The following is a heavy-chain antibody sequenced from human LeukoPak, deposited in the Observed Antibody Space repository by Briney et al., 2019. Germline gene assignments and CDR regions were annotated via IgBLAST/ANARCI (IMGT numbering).Heavy chain of an antibody. V-gene: IGHV3-15*01. CDR1: GVTFSNAW. J-gene: IGHJ3*02. CDR3: TTDRAAYCGGDCYSLAFDI. CDR2: IKNKTEGGTT. D-gene: IGHD2-21*02. Sequence: PGGSLRLPCAVSGVTFSNAWMSWVRQAPGKGLEWVGHIKNKTEGGTTDYAAPVKGRFTISRDDSKNTLYLQMNSLKAEDTAVYYCTTDRAAYCGGDCYSLAFDIWGQGTMVTVSS.